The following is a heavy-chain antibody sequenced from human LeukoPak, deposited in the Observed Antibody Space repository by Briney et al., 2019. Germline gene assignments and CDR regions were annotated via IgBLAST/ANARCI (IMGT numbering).Heavy chain of an antibody. Sequence: GGSLRLSCVASGFTFNNYAMTWVRQAPGKGLEWVSSISVSGGSTYYADSVKGRFTISRDNAKNSLYLQMNSLRAEDTAVYYCAREGIAAAGPFDYWGQGTLVTVSS. V-gene: IGHV3-23*01. J-gene: IGHJ4*02. D-gene: IGHD6-13*01. CDR3: AREGIAAAGPFDY. CDR2: ISVSGGST. CDR1: GFTFNNYA.